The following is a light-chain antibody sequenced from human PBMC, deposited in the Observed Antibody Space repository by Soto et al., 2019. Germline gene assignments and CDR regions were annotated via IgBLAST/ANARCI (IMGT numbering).Light chain of an antibody. V-gene: IGLV2-11*01. CDR2: DVT. J-gene: IGLJ3*02. Sequence: QSVLAQPRSVSGSPGQSVTLSCTGTSSDVGGYDFVSWYQQYPGKAPKLIIFDVTERTSGVPDRFSGSKSGNSASLTISGLQAEDEADYYCSSYAGSYILGVFGGGTQVTVL. CDR1: SSDVGGYDF. CDR3: SSYAGSYILGV.